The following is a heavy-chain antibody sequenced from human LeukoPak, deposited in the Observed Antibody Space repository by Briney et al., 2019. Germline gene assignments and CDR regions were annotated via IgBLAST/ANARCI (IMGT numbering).Heavy chain of an antibody. CDR1: GYTFTSYD. V-gene: IGHV1-69*13. D-gene: IGHD2-2*01. CDR2: IIPIFGTA. Sequence: SVKVSCKASGYTFTSYDISWVRQAPGQGLEWMGGIIPIFGTANYAQKFQGRVTITADESTSTAYMELSSLRSEDTAVYYCARWLPPDCSSTSCYFEGFDYWGQGTLVTAPS. J-gene: IGHJ4*02. CDR3: ARWLPPDCSSTSCYFEGFDY.